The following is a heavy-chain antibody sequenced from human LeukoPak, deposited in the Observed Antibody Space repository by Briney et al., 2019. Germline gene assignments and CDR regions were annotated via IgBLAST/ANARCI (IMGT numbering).Heavy chain of an antibody. J-gene: IGHJ6*02. CDR2: IYSGNRT. CDR3: ARLTSGIGRDV. Sequence: GGSLRLSCAASGFTVSNNYMTWVRQAPGKGLEWVSVIYSGNRTKYADSVKGRFIISRDNSKNTLLFQMNSLRAEDTAVYYCARLTSGIGRDVWGQGTTVTVS. V-gene: IGHV3-66*04. D-gene: IGHD3-3*01. CDR1: GFTVSNNY.